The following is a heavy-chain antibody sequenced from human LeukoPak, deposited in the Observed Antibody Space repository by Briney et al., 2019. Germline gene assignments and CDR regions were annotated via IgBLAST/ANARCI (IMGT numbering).Heavy chain of an antibody. V-gene: IGHV3-30-3*01. D-gene: IGHD4-17*01. CDR1: GFTFSSYA. J-gene: IGHJ4*02. CDR2: ISYDGSNK. CDR3: ARETTTVTPYFDY. Sequence: GGSLRLSCAASGFTFSSYAMHWVRQAPGKGLEWVAVISYDGSNKYYADSVKGRFTISRDNSKNTLYLQTNSLRAEDTAVYYCARETTTVTPYFDYWGQGTLVTVSS.